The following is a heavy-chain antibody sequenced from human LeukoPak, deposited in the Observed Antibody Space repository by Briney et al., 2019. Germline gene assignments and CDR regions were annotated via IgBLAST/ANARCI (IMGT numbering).Heavy chain of an antibody. J-gene: IGHJ4*02. CDR1: GYTFTNYY. Sequence: ASVKVSCKASGYTFTNYYMHWVRQAPGQGLEWMGMINPSGGRTSYAQKFQGRVTMTRDTSTSTVYMEMSSLRSEDTAVYYCARESDYYDSRRRFDYWGQGTLVTVFS. CDR2: INPSGGRT. V-gene: IGHV1-46*01. D-gene: IGHD3-22*01. CDR3: ARESDYYDSRRRFDY.